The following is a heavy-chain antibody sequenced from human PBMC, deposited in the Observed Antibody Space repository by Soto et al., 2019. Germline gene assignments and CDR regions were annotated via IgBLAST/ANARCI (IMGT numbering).Heavy chain of an antibody. CDR3: ARARITIFGVVTPYFDY. Sequence: ASVKVSCKASGGTFSSYAISWVRQAPGQGLEWMGGIIPIFGTANYAQKFQGRVTITADKSTSTAYMELSSLRSEDTAVYYCARARITIFGVVTPYFDYWGQGTLVTVSS. CDR2: IIPIFGTA. D-gene: IGHD3-3*01. CDR1: GGTFSSYA. V-gene: IGHV1-69*06. J-gene: IGHJ4*02.